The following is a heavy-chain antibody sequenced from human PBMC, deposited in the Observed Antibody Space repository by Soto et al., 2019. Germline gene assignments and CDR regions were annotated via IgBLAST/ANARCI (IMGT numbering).Heavy chain of an antibody. CDR2: TYYRSKWYY. V-gene: IGHV6-1*01. CDR1: GDSVTGNTAG. CDR3: AAGMLVRGAYYLDV. J-gene: IGHJ6*02. Sequence: SQTLSLTCVISGDSVTGNTAGWNWIRQSPSRGLEWLGRTYYRSKWYYDYAGSVKGRMTINPDTSRNQFSLQLSAVSPEDTAVYYYAAGMLVRGAYYLDVWGQGTTVTVSS. D-gene: IGHD3-10*01.